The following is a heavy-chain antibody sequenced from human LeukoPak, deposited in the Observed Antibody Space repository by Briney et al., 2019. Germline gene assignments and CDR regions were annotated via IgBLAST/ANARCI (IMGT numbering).Heavy chain of an antibody. J-gene: IGHJ4*02. CDR2: IYYSGST. V-gene: IGHV4-39*01. CDR1: GGSISSSSYY. CDR3: ARRSGQWLVRGLLGYYFDY. Sequence: PSETLSLTCTVSGGSISSSSYYWGWIRQPPGKGLEWIGSIYYSGSTYYNPSLKSRVTISVDTSKNQFSLKLSSVTAADTAVDYCARRSGQWLVRGLLGYYFDYWGQGTLVTVSS. D-gene: IGHD6-19*01.